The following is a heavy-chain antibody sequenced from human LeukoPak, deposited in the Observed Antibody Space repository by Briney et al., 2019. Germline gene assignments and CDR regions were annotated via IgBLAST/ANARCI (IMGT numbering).Heavy chain of an antibody. CDR1: GGSFSGYY. Sequence: SETLSLTCAVYGGSFSGYYWSWIRQPPGKGLEWIGEINHSESTNYNPSLKSRVTISVDTSKNQFSLKLSSVTAADTAVYYCARGYCSSTSCYLGPNYYGMDVWGQGTTVTVSS. J-gene: IGHJ6*02. CDR2: INHSEST. V-gene: IGHV4-34*01. CDR3: ARGYCSSTSCYLGPNYYGMDV. D-gene: IGHD2-2*01.